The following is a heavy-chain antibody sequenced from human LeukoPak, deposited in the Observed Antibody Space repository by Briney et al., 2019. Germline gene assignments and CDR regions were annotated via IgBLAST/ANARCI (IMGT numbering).Heavy chain of an antibody. CDR1: GYDFSTYW. Sequence: GESLKLSCKTSGYDFSTYWIAWVRQMPGKGLEWMGIVYPGNSDIRYSPSFQGQVVISADNSVTTAYLQWSNLKASDTAIYYCARGRETRTSGWFKHWGQGTLVTVSS. CDR2: VYPGNSDI. V-gene: IGHV5-51*01. D-gene: IGHD6-19*01. CDR3: ARGRETRTSGWFKH. J-gene: IGHJ4*02.